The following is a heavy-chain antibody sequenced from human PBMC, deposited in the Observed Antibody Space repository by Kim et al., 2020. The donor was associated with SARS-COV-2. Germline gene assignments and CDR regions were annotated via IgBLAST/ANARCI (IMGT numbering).Heavy chain of an antibody. Sequence: SETLSLTCTVSGGSISSYYWSWIRQPPGKGLEWIGYIYYSGSTNYNPSLKSRVTISVDTSKNQFSLKLSSVTAADTAVYYCARMGAWGYYDSSGYLDYWGQGTLVTVSS. J-gene: IGHJ4*02. CDR3: ARMGAWGYYDSSGYLDY. CDR2: IYYSGST. D-gene: IGHD3-22*01. V-gene: IGHV4-59*01. CDR1: GGSISSYY.